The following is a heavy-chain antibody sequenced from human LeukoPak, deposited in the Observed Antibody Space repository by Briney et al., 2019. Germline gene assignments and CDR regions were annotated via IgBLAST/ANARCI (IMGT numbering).Heavy chain of an antibody. Sequence: SVKVSCKASGGTFSSYAISWVRQAPGQGLEWMGRIIPILGIANYAQKFQGRVTITADKSTSTAYMELSSLRSEDTAAYYCARDGAKDGYNSGSSDYWGQGTLVTVSS. CDR2: IIPILGIA. J-gene: IGHJ4*02. CDR3: ARDGAKDGYNSGSSDY. D-gene: IGHD5-24*01. V-gene: IGHV1-69*04. CDR1: GGTFSSYA.